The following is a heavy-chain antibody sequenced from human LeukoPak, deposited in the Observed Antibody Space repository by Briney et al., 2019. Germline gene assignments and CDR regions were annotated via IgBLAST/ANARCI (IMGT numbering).Heavy chain of an antibody. J-gene: IGHJ5*02. CDR3: AREVGYLDP. V-gene: IGHV3-23*01. D-gene: IGHD1-26*01. Sequence: PGGSLRLSCAASGFSFRSYAMTWVRQAPGKGLEWVSVITGDGATPYYVDSVKGRFTISRDNSKNTLFLQMTSLRAEDTALYYCAREVGYLDPWGQGTLVTVSS. CDR1: GFSFRSYA. CDR2: ITGDGATP.